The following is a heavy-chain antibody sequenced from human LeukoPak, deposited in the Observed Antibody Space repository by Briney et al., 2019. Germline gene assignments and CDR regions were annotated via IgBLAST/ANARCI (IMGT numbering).Heavy chain of an antibody. CDR1: GGTFSSYA. CDR2: IIPIFGTA. J-gene: IGHJ5*02. CDR3: ARALGSVVVPAAINWFDP. V-gene: IGHV1-69*05. D-gene: IGHD2-2*02. Sequence: SVKVSCKASGGTFSSYAISWVRQAPGQGLEWMGGIIPIFGTANYAQKSQGRVTITTDESASTAYMELSSLRSEDTAVYYCARALGSVVVPAAINWFDPWGQGTLVTVSS.